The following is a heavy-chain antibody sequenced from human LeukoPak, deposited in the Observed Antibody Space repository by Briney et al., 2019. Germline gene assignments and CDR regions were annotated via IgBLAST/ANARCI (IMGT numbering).Heavy chain of an antibody. J-gene: IGHJ4*02. D-gene: IGHD3-22*01. V-gene: IGHV3-21*01. CDR2: ISSSSSYI. Sequence: PGGSLRLSCAASGFTFSNYSMNWVRQAPGKGLECVSSISSSSSYIYYADSVKGRFTISRDNAKNSLYLQMNSLRAEDTAVYYCARDRLIVVRLFDYWGQGTLVTVSS. CDR1: GFTFSNYS. CDR3: ARDRLIVVRLFDY.